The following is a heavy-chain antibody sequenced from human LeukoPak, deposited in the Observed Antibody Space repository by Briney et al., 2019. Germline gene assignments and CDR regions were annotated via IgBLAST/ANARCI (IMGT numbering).Heavy chain of an antibody. V-gene: IGHV3-11*04. CDR1: GFTFSDYY. Sequence: GGSLRLSCAASGFTFSDYYMSWIRQAPGKGLEWVSYISTSGSTIYCADSVKGRFTISRDNAKNSLYLQMTSLRAEDTAVYYCARGYRGGLYYYGNARSYYFDYWGQGTLVTVSS. J-gene: IGHJ4*02. D-gene: IGHD3-10*01. CDR3: ARGYRGGLYYYGNARSYYFDY. CDR2: ISTSGSTI.